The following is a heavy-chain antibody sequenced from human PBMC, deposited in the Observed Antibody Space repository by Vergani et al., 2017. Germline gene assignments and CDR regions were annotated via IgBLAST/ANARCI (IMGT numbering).Heavy chain of an antibody. CDR3: ARPQDMLTCYSAFDI. J-gene: IGHJ3*02. D-gene: IGHD3-9*01. CDR2: IYPGDSDT. CDR1: GYSFTSYW. V-gene: IGHV5-51*01. Sequence: EVQLVQSGAEVKKPGESLKISCKGSGYSFTSYWIGWVRQMPGKGLEWMGIIYPGDSDTRYSPSFQGQVTISADKSISTAYLQWSSLKASDTAMYYCARPQDMLTCYSAFDIWGQGTMVTVSS.